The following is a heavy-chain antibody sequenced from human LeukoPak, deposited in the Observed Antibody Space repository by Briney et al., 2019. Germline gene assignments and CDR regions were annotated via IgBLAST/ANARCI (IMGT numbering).Heavy chain of an antibody. Sequence: SETLSLTCTVSGASVSNYYWSWIRQPPGKGLEWIGYIHYSGSTNSNPSLKSRVTMSVVTSKSQFSLKLSSVTAADTAVYYCARFRYSFAFDYWGQGSLVTVSS. V-gene: IGHV4-59*02. CDR3: ARFRYSFAFDY. CDR2: IHYSGST. J-gene: IGHJ4*02. D-gene: IGHD5-18*01. CDR1: GASVSNYY.